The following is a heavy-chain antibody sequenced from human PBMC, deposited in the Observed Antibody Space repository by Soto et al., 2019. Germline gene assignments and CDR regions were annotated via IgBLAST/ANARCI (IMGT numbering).Heavy chain of an antibody. CDR3: ARFVRSCSGTTCYTRADV. CDR1: GSSVSSDTHY. D-gene: IGHD2-2*02. Sequence: SETLSLTCTVSGSSVSSDTHYWSWIRQPPGKRLEWIGFIYSSGSTNYNPSLKSRVTMSVDTSKNQFSLKLRSVIVADTAVYHCARFVRSCSGTTCYTRADVWGQGTTVTVSS. CDR2: IYSSGST. J-gene: IGHJ6*02. V-gene: IGHV4-61*01.